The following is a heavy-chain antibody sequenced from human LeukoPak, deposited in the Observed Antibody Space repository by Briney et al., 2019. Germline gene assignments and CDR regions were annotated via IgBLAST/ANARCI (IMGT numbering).Heavy chain of an antibody. CDR2: INPNSGGT. D-gene: IGHD5-18*01. CDR1: GYTLTGYY. V-gene: IGHV1-2*06. CDR3: ARDNSYMDIRPFDY. J-gene: IGHJ4*02. Sequence: ASVKVSCKASGYTLTGYYMHCVRQAPGQGLEWMGRINPNSGGTNYAQKFQGRVIMTRDTSISTAYMELSRLRSDDTAVYYCARDNSYMDIRPFDYWGQGTLVTVSS.